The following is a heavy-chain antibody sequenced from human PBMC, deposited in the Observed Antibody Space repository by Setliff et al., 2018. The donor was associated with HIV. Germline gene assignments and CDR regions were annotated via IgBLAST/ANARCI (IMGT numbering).Heavy chain of an antibody. Sequence: PSETLSLTCTVSGYSISSGYYWGWIRQPPGKGLEWIASIYQTGSTNYNPSLKSRVTISLDMSKNQFSLKLSSVTAADTAVYYCARGSLYSSSSCFDYWGQGTLVTVSS. V-gene: IGHV4-38-2*02. J-gene: IGHJ4*02. CDR2: IYQTGST. D-gene: IGHD6-13*01. CDR3: ARGSLYSSSSCFDY. CDR1: GYSISSGYY.